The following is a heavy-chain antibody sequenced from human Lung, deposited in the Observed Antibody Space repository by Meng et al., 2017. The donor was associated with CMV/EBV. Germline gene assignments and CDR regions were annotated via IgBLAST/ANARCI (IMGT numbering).Heavy chain of an antibody. D-gene: IGHD6-19*01. Sequence: GESXKISXAASGFTFSSYAMHWVRQAPGKGLEWVAVISYDGSNKYYADSVKGRFTISRDNSKNTLYLQMNSLRAEDTAVYYCARGEHRIAVAGSAFDIWGQGTMVTVSS. CDR3: ARGEHRIAVAGSAFDI. V-gene: IGHV3-30-3*01. CDR2: ISYDGSNK. CDR1: GFTFSSYA. J-gene: IGHJ3*02.